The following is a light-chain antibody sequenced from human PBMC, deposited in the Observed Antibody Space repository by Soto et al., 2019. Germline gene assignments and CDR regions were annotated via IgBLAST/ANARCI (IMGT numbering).Light chain of an antibody. Sequence: QAVVTQEPSLTVSPGGTVTLTCGSSTGAVTSGHYPYWFQQKPGQAPRTLIYDTSNKHSWTPARFSGSLLGGKAALTLSGXXXXXXXXYYCLLSYSGARVFGTGTKLTVL. V-gene: IGLV7-46*01. CDR3: LLSYSGARV. CDR1: TGAVTSGHY. J-gene: IGLJ1*01. CDR2: DTS.